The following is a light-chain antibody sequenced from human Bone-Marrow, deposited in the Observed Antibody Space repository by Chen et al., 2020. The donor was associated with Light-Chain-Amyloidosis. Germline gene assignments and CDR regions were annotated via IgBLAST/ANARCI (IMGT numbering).Light chain of an antibody. CDR1: DLPTKY. CDR3: QSADSSGTYEVI. V-gene: IGLV3-25*03. Sequence: SYELTQLPSVSVSPGQTVRITCSGDDLPTKYAYWYQQKPGQAPVLVIHRDTERPSGISERFSCSSSGTTATLTISGVQAEDEADYHCQSADSSGTYEVIFGGGTKLTVL. J-gene: IGLJ2*01. CDR2: RDT.